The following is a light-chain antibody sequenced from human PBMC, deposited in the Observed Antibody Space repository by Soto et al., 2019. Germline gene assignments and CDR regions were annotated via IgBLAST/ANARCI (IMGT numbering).Light chain of an antibody. J-gene: IGKJ1*01. CDR3: LQDYVYPWT. Sequence: GDRVTISCRASQGIGNDLGWYQQKPGKAPKLLIYEASTLQTGVASRFSGSGSGTDFTLTISSLQPEDFATYYCLQDYVYPWTFGQGTKVEVK. CDR1: QGIGND. CDR2: EAS. V-gene: IGKV1-6*01.